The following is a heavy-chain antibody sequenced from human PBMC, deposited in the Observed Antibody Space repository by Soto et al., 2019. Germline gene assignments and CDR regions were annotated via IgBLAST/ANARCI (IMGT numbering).Heavy chain of an antibody. D-gene: IGHD4-17*01. CDR3: AREVPTVPLYYYYGMDV. CDR2: ISYDGSNK. V-gene: IGHV3-30-3*01. J-gene: IGHJ6*02. CDR1: GFTFSSYA. Sequence: QVQLVESGGGVVQPGRSLRLSCAASGFTFSSYAMHWVRQAPGKGLEWVAVISYDGSNKYYADSVKGRFTISRDNSKNTLYLQMNSLRSEDTAVYYCAREVPTVPLYYYYGMDVWGQGTTVTVSS.